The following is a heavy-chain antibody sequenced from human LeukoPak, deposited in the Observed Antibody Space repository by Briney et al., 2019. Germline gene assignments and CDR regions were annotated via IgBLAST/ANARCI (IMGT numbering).Heavy chain of an antibody. J-gene: IGHJ4*02. Sequence: GGSLRLSCAASGFTFSSYGMHWIRQAPGKGLEWVSYISSSGSTIYYADSVKGRFTISRDNAKNSLYLQMNSLRAEDTAVYYCARTRDYYDSSGYDYWGQGTLVTVSS. V-gene: IGHV3-48*04. CDR3: ARTRDYYDSSGYDY. CDR2: ISSSGSTI. CDR1: GFTFSSYG. D-gene: IGHD3-22*01.